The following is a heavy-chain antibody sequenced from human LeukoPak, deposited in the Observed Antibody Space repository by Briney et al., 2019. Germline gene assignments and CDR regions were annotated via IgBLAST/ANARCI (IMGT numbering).Heavy chain of an antibody. Sequence: GGSLRLSCAASGFTFSTYVMTWVRQAPGKGLEWVSALSGSGGSTFYADSVKGRFTISRDNSKNTLYLQMNSLRAEDTAVYYCATGPRVVTTLDYWGQGTLVTVSS. CDR2: LSGSGGST. V-gene: IGHV3-23*01. D-gene: IGHD2-21*02. J-gene: IGHJ4*02. CDR3: ATGPRVVTTLDY. CDR1: GFTFSTYV.